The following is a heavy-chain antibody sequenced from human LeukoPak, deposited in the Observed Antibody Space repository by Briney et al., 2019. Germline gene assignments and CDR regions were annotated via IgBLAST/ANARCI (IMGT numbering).Heavy chain of an antibody. J-gene: IGHJ6*03. Sequence: GRSLRLSCAASGFTFSSYAMHWVRQAPGKGLEWVAVISYDGSNKYYADSVKGRFTISRDNSKNTLYLQMNSLRAEDTAVYYCARDGRLLNYNMDVWGKGTTVTVSS. V-gene: IGHV3-30*04. CDR2: ISYDGSNK. CDR1: GFTFSSYA. D-gene: IGHD2-15*01. CDR3: ARDGRLLNYNMDV.